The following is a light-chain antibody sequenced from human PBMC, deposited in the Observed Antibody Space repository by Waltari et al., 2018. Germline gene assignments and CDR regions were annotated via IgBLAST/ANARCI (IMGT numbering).Light chain of an antibody. Sequence: QSVLTQPPSAPETPGPTVTISCSGCNSNIGSNNLNWYQQFPGTAPKLLIYRNNQRPSGVPDRFSASKSGTSASLAISGLQSEDEADYYCAAWDDSLNCVLFGGGTKLTVL. CDR3: AAWDDSLNCVL. CDR1: NSNIGSNN. J-gene: IGLJ2*01. V-gene: IGLV1-44*01. CDR2: RNN.